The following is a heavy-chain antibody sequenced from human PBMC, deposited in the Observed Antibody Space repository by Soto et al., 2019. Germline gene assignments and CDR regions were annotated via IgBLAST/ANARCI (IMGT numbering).Heavy chain of an antibody. Sequence: GASGKVSCKAXGYTFTSYDINWVRQATGQGLEWMGWMNPNSGNTGYAQKFQGRVTMTRNTSISTAYMELSSLRSEDTAVYYCARGPGYCSGGSCYSDAFDIWGQGTMVTVSS. J-gene: IGHJ3*02. CDR3: ARGPGYCSGGSCYSDAFDI. CDR2: MNPNSGNT. V-gene: IGHV1-8*01. CDR1: GYTFTSYD. D-gene: IGHD2-15*01.